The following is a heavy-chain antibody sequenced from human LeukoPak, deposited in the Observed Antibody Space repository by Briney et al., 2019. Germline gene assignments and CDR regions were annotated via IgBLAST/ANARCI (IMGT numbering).Heavy chain of an antibody. V-gene: IGHV3-23*01. Sequence: GGSLRLSCVVSGFSIDTYALTWVRQGPGKGLEWVSAMSSTGGPYYADSVKGRFTISRGISKNTLYLQMNSLRAEDTAVYYCARARPNYYYYYMDVWGKGTTVTVSS. J-gene: IGHJ6*03. CDR3: ARARPNYYYYYMDV. CDR1: GFSIDTYA. CDR2: MSSTGGP.